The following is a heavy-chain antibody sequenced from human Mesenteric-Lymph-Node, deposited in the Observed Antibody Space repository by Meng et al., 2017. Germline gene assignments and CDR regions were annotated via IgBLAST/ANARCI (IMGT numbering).Heavy chain of an antibody. CDR2: VYHRGDT. Sequence: QLQRQESGPGLGKPSGTLSLTCTVSGDSISSDIWWSWVRQPPGKGLEWIGEVYHRGDTNYNPSLKSRVDISVDKSKNQFYLSLFSVTAADTAVYYCGRDQGRELINHWGQGTLVTVSS. D-gene: IGHD1-7*01. CDR1: GDSISSDIW. CDR3: GRDQGRELINH. V-gene: IGHV4-4*02. J-gene: IGHJ4*02.